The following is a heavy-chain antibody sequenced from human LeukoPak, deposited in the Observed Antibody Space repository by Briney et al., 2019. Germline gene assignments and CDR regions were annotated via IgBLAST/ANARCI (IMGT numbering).Heavy chain of an antibody. J-gene: IGHJ6*02. CDR1: GFTFSDYY. CDR2: IFNSGDSI. V-gene: IGHV3-11*01. Sequence: GGSLRLSCAASGFTFSDYYMTWVRQAPGKGLEWVSYIFNSGDSIYYADSVKGRFTISRDNAKNSLYLQMNSLRADDTAVYYCARGHYGMGVWGQGTTVTVSS. CDR3: ARGHYGMGV.